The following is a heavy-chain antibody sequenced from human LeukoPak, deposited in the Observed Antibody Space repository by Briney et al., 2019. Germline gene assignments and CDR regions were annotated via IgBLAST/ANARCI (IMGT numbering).Heavy chain of an antibody. CDR2: ISADNGNT. CDR3: ARVGSGWFFFDY. J-gene: IGHJ4*02. V-gene: IGHV1-18*01. CDR1: GYIFTSYG. D-gene: IGHD6-19*01. Sequence: AAVKVSCKASGYIFTSYGISWVLQAPAQGLEWWGWISADNGNTNYAQNLQDRVTMTTDTSRSTAYMQQRSLRSDDAPVYYCARVGSGWFFFDYGGKGTLVTVSS.